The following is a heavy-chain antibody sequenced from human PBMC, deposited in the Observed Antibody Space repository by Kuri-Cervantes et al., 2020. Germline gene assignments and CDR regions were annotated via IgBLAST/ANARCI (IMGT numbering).Heavy chain of an antibody. Sequence: GESLKISCAASGFTFSSYGMHWVRQAPGKGLEWVAVIWYDGSNKYYADSVKSRFTISRDNSKNTLYLQMNSLRAEDTAVYYCARDETIVVVVAATDYYYYGMDVWGQGTTVTVSS. CDR2: IWYDGSNK. CDR1: GFTFSSYG. CDR3: ARDETIVVVVAATDYYYYGMDV. V-gene: IGHV3-33*01. J-gene: IGHJ6*02. D-gene: IGHD2-15*01.